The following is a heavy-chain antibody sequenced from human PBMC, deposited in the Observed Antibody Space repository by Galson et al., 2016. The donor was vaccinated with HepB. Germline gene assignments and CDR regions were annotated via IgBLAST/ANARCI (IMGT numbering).Heavy chain of an antibody. Sequence: SETLSLTCAVSGDSISSSNWWSWVRQPPGKGLEWIGQIFHSGRVNYTPSLASRVTISIDTSNNHFSLRPTSVTAADTALYYCARQYWGGPSDYWGQGTLVTVSS. CDR3: ARQYWGGPSDY. CDR1: GDSISSSNW. V-gene: IGHV4-4*02. CDR2: IFHSGRV. J-gene: IGHJ4*02. D-gene: IGHD2/OR15-2a*01.